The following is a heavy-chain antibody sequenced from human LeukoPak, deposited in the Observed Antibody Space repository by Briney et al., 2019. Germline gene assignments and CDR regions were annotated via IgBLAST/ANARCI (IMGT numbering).Heavy chain of an antibody. CDR3: AKCTTRNSHYPIDS. Sequence: HPGGSLRLSCAASGFSFSNYAMSWVRQAPGKGLEWVSGISGSCGSTYYADSVKGRFTISRDNSKNTPYLQMNSLRAEDTAVYYCAKCTTRNSHYPIDSWGQGTLVTVSS. V-gene: IGHV3-23*01. J-gene: IGHJ5*01. D-gene: IGHD4-17*01. CDR1: GFSFSNYA. CDR2: ISGSCGST.